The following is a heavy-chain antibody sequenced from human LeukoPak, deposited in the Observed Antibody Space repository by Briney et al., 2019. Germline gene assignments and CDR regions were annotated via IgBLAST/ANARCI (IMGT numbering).Heavy chain of an antibody. V-gene: IGHV7-4-1*02. J-gene: IGHJ4*02. CDR2: INTNTGNP. D-gene: IGHD3-10*01. CDR3: ARVGYYYGSGRLDFDY. Sequence: GASVKVSCKASGYTFTSYGISWVRQAPGQGLEWMGWINTNTGNPTYAQGFTGRFVFSLDTSVSTAYLQISSLKAEDTAVYYCARVGYYYGSGRLDFDYWGQGTLVTVSS. CDR1: GYTFTSYG.